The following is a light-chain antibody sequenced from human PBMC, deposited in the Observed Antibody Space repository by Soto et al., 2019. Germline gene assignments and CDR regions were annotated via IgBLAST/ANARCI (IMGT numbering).Light chain of an antibody. V-gene: IGLV2-8*01. CDR2: EVN. CDR1: SSDVGGYNY. J-gene: IGLJ1*01. CDR3: SSYAGSNIL. Sequence: QSALTQPPSASGSPGQSVTISCTGTSSDVGGYNYVSWYQQHPGKAPKLMIYEVNKRPSGVPDRFSASKSANTASLTVSGLQAEDEADYYCSSYAGSNILFGTGTKVTVL.